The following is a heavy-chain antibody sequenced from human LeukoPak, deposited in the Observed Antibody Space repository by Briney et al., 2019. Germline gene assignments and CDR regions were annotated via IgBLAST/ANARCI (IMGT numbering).Heavy chain of an antibody. J-gene: IGHJ4*02. CDR1: GFTFSSYS. CDR3: ARVPEVRGVHAFDY. Sequence: GGSLRLSCAASGFTFSSYSMNWVRQAPGKGLEWVSSISSSSSYIYYADSVKGRFTTSRDNAKNSLYLQMNSLRAEDTAVYYCARVPEVRGVHAFDYWGQGTLVTVSS. D-gene: IGHD3-10*01. CDR2: ISSSSSYI. V-gene: IGHV3-21*01.